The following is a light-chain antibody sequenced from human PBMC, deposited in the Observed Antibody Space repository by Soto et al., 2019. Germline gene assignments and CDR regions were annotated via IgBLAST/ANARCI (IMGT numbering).Light chain of an antibody. CDR3: LQYNRYPRT. CDR1: QDITNS. CDR2: DAS. V-gene: IGKV1-16*02. Sequence: DIQMTQSPSSLSASVGDRVTITCRASQDITNSLDWFQQKPGKAPKTLIYDASRLHSGVPSKFSGSGSGTDFTLTISSLQPEDFATYYCLQYNRYPRTFGPGTKVDIK. J-gene: IGKJ1*01.